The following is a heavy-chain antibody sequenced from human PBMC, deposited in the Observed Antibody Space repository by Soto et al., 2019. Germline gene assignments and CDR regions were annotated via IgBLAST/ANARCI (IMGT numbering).Heavy chain of an antibody. J-gene: IGHJ4*02. CDR3: ARCVGAVPGSN. D-gene: IGHD6-19*01. CDR1: GFTFSDYW. V-gene: IGHV3-7*05. Sequence: EVQLVESGGGLVQPGGSLRLSCAASGFTFSDYWMSWVRQAPGKGPEWVANIRGDGSENYYVDSVKGRFTISSDNAKSTLFLQMNSLRAEDTAVYYCARCVGAVPGSNWGQGTLVTVSP. CDR2: IRGDGSEN.